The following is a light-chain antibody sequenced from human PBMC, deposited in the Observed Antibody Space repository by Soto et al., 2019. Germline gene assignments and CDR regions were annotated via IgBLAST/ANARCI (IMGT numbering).Light chain of an antibody. CDR2: EVT. V-gene: IGLV2-8*01. J-gene: IGLJ1*01. Sequence: QSVLKQPPSASGSPGQSVTISCTGTSSDVGGYGYVSWYQQHPGKAPKLMIYEVTKRPSGVPDRFSASKSGNTASLTVSGLQAEDEADYYCSSYAGSNNFVFGTGNKVTVL. CDR3: SSYAGSNNFV. CDR1: SSDVGGYGY.